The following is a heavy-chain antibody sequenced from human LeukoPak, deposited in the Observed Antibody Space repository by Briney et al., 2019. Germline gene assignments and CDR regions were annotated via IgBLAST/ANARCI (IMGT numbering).Heavy chain of an antibody. CDR2: IYHSGST. V-gene: IGHV4-38-2*02. J-gene: IGHJ4*02. CDR1: GYSISSGYY. Sequence: PSETLSLTCTVSGYSISSGYYWGWIRQPPGKGLEWIGSIYHSGSTYYNPSLKSRVTISVDTSKNQFSLKLSSVTAADTAVYYCARQGGSYRANYRFDYWGQGTLVTVSS. D-gene: IGHD1-26*01. CDR3: ARQGGSYRANYRFDY.